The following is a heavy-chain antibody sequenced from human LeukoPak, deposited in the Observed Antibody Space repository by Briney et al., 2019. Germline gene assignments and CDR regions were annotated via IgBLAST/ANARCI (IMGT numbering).Heavy chain of an antibody. CDR2: IYYSGST. CDR1: GGSISSGGYY. V-gene: IGHV4-31*03. Sequence: SQTLSLTCTVSGGSISSGGYYWSWIRQHPGKGLEWIGYIYYSGSTYYNPSLKSRVTISVDTSKNQLSLKLSSVTAADTAVYYCARSRLLPDDYFDYWGQGTLVTVSS. D-gene: IGHD2-15*01. J-gene: IGHJ4*02. CDR3: ARSRLLPDDYFDY.